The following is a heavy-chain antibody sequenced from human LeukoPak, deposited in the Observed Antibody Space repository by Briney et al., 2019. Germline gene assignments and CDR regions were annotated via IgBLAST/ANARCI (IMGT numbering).Heavy chain of an antibody. V-gene: IGHV3-7*01. CDR2: IKQDGSEK. J-gene: IGHJ6*03. CDR1: ELFFHNYW. CDR3: AKLAPYYMDV. Sequence: GGSLRLSCAASELFFHNYWRTWLGQAPGKGLEWAANIKQDGSEKYYVDSVKARFTISRVNAKITLYLQMNRLRAEDTAKYYCAKLAPYYMDVWGKGTTVTVSS.